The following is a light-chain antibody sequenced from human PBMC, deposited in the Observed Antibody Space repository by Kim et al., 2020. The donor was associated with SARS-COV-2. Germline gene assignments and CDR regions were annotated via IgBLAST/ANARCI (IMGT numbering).Light chain of an antibody. CDR3: CSYAGSYRFV. CDR1: SSDVGGYTY. J-gene: IGLJ1*01. V-gene: IGLV2-11*01. Sequence: QSALTQPRSVSGSPGQSVTISCTGTSSDVGGYTYVSWYQQHPGKAPKLMIYDVSKRPSGVPDRFSGSKSGNTASLTISGLQAEDEADYYCCSYAGSYRFVFGTGTTVTVL. CDR2: DVS.